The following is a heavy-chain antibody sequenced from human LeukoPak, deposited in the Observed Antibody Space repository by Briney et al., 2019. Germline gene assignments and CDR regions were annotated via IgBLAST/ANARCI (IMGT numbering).Heavy chain of an antibody. J-gene: IGHJ6*02. CDR3: AILPLTVVTTLDV. D-gene: IGHD4-23*01. V-gene: IGHV1-24*01. Sequence: ASVKVSCKVSGHSLAELAMHWVRQAPGKGLEWVGGFDPEEGETFYAQEVLGRVSMTEDTSTDTDYMELSSLTSEDTAVYYCAILPLTVVTTLDVWGQGTTVTVSS. CDR2: FDPEEGET. CDR1: GHSLAELA.